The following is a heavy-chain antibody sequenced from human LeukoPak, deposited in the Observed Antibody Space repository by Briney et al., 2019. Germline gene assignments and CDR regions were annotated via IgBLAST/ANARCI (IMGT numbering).Heavy chain of an antibody. CDR1: GFTFSSYA. CDR2: ISGSGSST. CDR3: VKLSYDFWSGSFDY. Sequence: GGSLRLSCAASGFTFSSYAMNWVRQAPGKGLEWVSGISGSGSSTYYADSVKGRFTISRDNSENTLFLQMNSLRAEDTAVYYCVKLSYDFWSGSFDYWGQGTLVTVSS. D-gene: IGHD3-3*01. V-gene: IGHV3-23*01. J-gene: IGHJ4*02.